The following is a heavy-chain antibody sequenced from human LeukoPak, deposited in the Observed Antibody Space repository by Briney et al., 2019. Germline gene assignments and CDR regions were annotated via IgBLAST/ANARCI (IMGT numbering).Heavy chain of an antibody. D-gene: IGHD4-17*01. CDR3: TRDLHTVNLPGGIDY. Sequence: GGSLRLSCAASGFTFSAYSMNWVRQAPGKGLEWVSSITETSHDYYAESVKGRFTISRDNAKNIVFLQIKSLRVEDTAVYFCTRDLHTVNLPGGIDYWGQGTPVTVSS. V-gene: IGHV3-21*01. J-gene: IGHJ4*02. CDR1: GFTFSAYS. CDR2: ITETSHD.